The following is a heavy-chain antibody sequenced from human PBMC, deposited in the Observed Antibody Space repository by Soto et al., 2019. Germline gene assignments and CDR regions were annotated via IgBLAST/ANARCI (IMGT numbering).Heavy chain of an antibody. CDR3: AKVNTIFGMEYYYYGMAV. Sequence: PGGSLRLSCEASGFTFSSYAMSWVRQAPGKGLEWVSTIGGSGGSTYYAESVKGRFSISRDNSKNTVYLQMNSLRDEDTAVYYCAKVNTIFGMEYYYYGMAVWGQGNTVTVSS. CDR2: IGGSGGST. D-gene: IGHD3-3*01. V-gene: IGHV3-23*01. CDR1: GFTFSSYA. J-gene: IGHJ6*02.